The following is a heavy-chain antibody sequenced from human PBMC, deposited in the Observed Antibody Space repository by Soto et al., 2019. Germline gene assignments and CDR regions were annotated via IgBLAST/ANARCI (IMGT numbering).Heavy chain of an antibody. CDR3: ARGVGLTGRYYYYGMDV. J-gene: IGHJ6*02. Sequence: PGESLKISCQGSGYSFTSYWISWVRQMPGKGLEWMGRIDPSDSYTNYSPSFQGHVTISADKSISTAYLQWSSLKASDTAMYYCARGVGLTGRYYYYGMDVWGQGTTVTVSS. CDR1: GYSFTSYW. D-gene: IGHD3-9*01. V-gene: IGHV5-10-1*01. CDR2: IDPSDSYT.